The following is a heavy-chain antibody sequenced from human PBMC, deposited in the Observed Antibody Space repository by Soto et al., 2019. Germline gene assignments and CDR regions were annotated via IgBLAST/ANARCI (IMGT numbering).Heavy chain of an antibody. J-gene: IGHJ6*02. CDR2: IKHDGSEK. CDR3: ARCASGGYYNYYAMDV. D-gene: IGHD2-15*01. V-gene: IGHV3-7*01. CDR1: GFTFSSYW. Sequence: EVQLVESGGGLVQPGGSLRLSCTASGFTFSSYWMSWVRQAPGKGLEWVANIKHDGSEKNYVDSVKGRFTISTDNAKNSVFLQMNSLRAEDTAVYYCARCASGGYYNYYAMDVWGQGTTVTVSS.